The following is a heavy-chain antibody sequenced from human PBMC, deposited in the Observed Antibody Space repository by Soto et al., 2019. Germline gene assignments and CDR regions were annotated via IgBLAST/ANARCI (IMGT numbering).Heavy chain of an antibody. V-gene: IGHV4-31*03. J-gene: IGHJ5*02. CDR3: AREISGNSDILTGYYRPGWFDP. CDR2: IYYSGST. D-gene: IGHD3-9*01. Sequence: SETLSLTCTVSGGSISSGGYYWSWIRQHPGKGLEWIGYIYYSGSTYYNPSLKSRVTISVDTSKNQFSLKLSSVTAADTAVYYCAREISGNSDILTGYYRPGWFDPWGQGTLVTVSS. CDR1: GGSISSGGYY.